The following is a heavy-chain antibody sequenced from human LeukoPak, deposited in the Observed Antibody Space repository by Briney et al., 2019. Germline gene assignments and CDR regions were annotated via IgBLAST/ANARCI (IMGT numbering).Heavy chain of an antibody. V-gene: IGHV3-30*18. J-gene: IGHJ5*01. Sequence: PGGSLRLSCAPSGFTFSRHGMHWVRQAPGKGLEWVAIISNDGSREYYAHSVEGRFTISRDNAKNSLYLQMNSLRAEDTALYYCAKVDGYNSGWYDSWGQGTLVTVSS. CDR3: AKVDGYNSGWYDS. CDR1: GFTFSRHG. D-gene: IGHD6-19*01. CDR2: ISNDGSRE.